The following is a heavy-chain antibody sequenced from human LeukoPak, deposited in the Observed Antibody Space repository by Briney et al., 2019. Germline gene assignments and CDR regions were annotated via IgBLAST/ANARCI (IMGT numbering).Heavy chain of an antibody. CDR1: GYSISSGYY. CDR3: AREVTDSGSSKFDP. D-gene: IGHD1-26*01. V-gene: IGHV4-61*01. J-gene: IGHJ5*02. Sequence: SETLSLTCTVSGYSISSGYYWSWIRQPPGKGLEWIGYIYNSGITNYNPSLKSRVTISVDTSKNQFSLKLSSVTAADTAVYYCAREVTDSGSSKFDPWGQGTLVTVSS. CDR2: IYNSGIT.